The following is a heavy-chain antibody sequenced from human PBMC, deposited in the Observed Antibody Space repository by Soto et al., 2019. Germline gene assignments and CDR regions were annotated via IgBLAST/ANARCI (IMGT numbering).Heavy chain of an antibody. Sequence: SETLSLTCTVSVGSVSIGSYYWSWIRQPPGKGLEWIGYIYYSGSTNYNPSLKSRVTISVDTSKNQFSLKLSSVTAADTAVYYCARLSLAGDFDYWGPGTLVTVSS. D-gene: IGHD3-10*01. J-gene: IGHJ4*02. CDR1: VGSVSIGSYY. V-gene: IGHV4-61*01. CDR3: ARLSLAGDFDY. CDR2: IYYSGST.